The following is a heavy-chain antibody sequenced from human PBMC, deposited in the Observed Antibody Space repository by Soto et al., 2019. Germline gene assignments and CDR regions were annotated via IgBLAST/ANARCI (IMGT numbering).Heavy chain of an antibody. V-gene: IGHV1-2*04. CDR1: GYTFTGYY. J-gene: IGHJ5*02. CDR2: INPNSGGT. CDR3: ARATVSYYDFWSGYYQPYKWFDP. Sequence: ASVKVSCKASGYTFTGYYMHWVRQAPGQGLEWMGWINPNSGGTNYAQKFQGWVTMTRDTSISTAYMELSRLRSDDTAVYYCARATVSYYDFWSGYYQPYKWFDPWGQGTLVTVS. D-gene: IGHD3-3*01.